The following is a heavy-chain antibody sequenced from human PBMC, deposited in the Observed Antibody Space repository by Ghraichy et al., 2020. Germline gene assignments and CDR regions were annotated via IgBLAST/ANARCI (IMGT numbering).Heavy chain of an antibody. D-gene: IGHD2-15*01. CDR3: ARDRCSGGSCLSTLGGMDV. V-gene: IGHV1-18*01. CDR2: ISAYRGDT. CDR1: GYTFTSYG. Sequence: ASVKVSCKAPGYTFTSYGISWVRQAPGQGLEWMGWISAYRGDTNYAQKFQGRVTMTTDTSTSTAYMELRSLRSDDTAVYYCARDRCSGGSCLSTLGGMDVWGQGTTVTVSS. J-gene: IGHJ6*02.